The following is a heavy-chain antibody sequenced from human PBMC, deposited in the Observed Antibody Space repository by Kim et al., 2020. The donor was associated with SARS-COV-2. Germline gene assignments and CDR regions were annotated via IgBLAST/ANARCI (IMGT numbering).Heavy chain of an antibody. CDR3: AKDRPYCSGGSGYHRFDY. Sequence: KGRFTISRDNAKNSLYLQMNSLRAEDTDLYYCAKDRPYCSGGSGYHRFDYWGQGTLVTVSS. D-gene: IGHD2-15*01. V-gene: IGHV3-9*01. J-gene: IGHJ4*02.